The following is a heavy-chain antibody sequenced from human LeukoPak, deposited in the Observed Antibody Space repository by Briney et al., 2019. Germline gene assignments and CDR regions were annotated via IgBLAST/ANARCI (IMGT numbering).Heavy chain of an antibody. J-gene: IGHJ4*02. Sequence: GGSLRLSCAASGFTFSNYAMHWVRQAPGKGLEWVAFISYDGSNKYYADSVKGRFTIPRDNSKNTLYLQMNSLRAEDTAVYYCASAYSSAWSSDYWGQGTLVTVSS. CDR1: GFTFSNYA. CDR2: ISYDGSNK. V-gene: IGHV3-30-3*01. CDR3: ASAYSSAWSSDY. D-gene: IGHD6-19*01.